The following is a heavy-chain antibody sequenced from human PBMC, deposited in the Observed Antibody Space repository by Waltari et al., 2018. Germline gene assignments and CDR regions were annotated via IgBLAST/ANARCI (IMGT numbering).Heavy chain of an antibody. V-gene: IGHV3-30*01. D-gene: IGHD3-10*01. CDR2: ISYDGSIK. CDR1: GFPFSTYA. CDR3: ARGGLEWFGELFDY. Sequence: QVQLVESGGGVVHPGGSLRLSCAASGFPFSTYAVHWVRQAPGKGLEWVAVISYDGSIKYNADSVEGRFTISRDNARNTMCLQMNSLTTEDTAVYYCARGGLEWFGELFDYWGQGTLVTVSS. J-gene: IGHJ4*02.